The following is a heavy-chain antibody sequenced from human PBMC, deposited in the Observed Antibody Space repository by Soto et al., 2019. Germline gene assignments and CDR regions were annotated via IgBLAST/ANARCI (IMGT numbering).Heavy chain of an antibody. J-gene: IGHJ6*02. CDR3: ANNRGVYAFLSYYYYPLYV. D-gene: IGHD3-3*01. CDR1: GFSFSSYG. V-gene: IGHV3-33*06. CDR2: IWYDGSSK. Sequence: QVQLVESGGGVVQPGRSLRLSCAASGFSFSSYGMHWVRQSPGKRLEWVALIWYDGSSKYYEDSVKGRVTISRDNSKNTLYLQMNSLRAEDAAVFYCANNRGVYAFLSYYYYPLYVWGHGTSVTVSS.